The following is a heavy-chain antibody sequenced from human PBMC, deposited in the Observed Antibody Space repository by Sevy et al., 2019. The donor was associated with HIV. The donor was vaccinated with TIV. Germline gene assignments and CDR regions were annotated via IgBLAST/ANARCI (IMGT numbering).Heavy chain of an antibody. J-gene: IGHJ3*02. CDR3: AGARYDSSGSFDAIDI. Sequence: GGSLRLSCVASGFTLRTYAMNWVRQAPGKGLKWVSTIFKSGDVTYYADSVKGRFTIARDNSKNTVYLHMNSLRAEDTAIYFCAGARYDSSGSFDAIDIWGQGTMVTVSS. CDR2: IFKSGDVT. D-gene: IGHD3-22*01. CDR1: GFTLRTYA. V-gene: IGHV3-23*01.